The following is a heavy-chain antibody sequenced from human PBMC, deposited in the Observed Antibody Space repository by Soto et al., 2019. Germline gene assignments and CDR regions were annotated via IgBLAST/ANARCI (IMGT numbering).Heavy chain of an antibody. CDR3: ARMYYYGSGSPTHWFDP. CDR1: GGSISSGGYY. J-gene: IGHJ5*02. Sequence: QVQLQESGPGLVKPSQTLSLTCTVSGGSISSGGYYWSWIRQHPGKGLEWIGYIYYSGSTYYNPSLKRRVTISVDTSKNQFSLKLSSVTAADTAVYYCARMYYYGSGSPTHWFDPWGQGTLVTVSS. D-gene: IGHD3-10*01. V-gene: IGHV4-31*03. CDR2: IYYSGST.